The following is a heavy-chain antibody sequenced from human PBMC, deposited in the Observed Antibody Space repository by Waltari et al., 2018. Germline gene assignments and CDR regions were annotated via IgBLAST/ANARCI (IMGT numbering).Heavy chain of an antibody. CDR1: GGSLSRYY. V-gene: IGHV4-59*01. CDR2: IYYSGST. J-gene: IGHJ4*02. Sequence: QVQLQESGPGLVKPSETLSLTCPVSGGSLSRYYWSWIRQPPGKGLEWIGYIYYSGSTNYNPSLKSRVTISVDTSKNQFSLKLSSVTAADTAVYYCARFPRLDTAMGRAWYYFDYWGQGTLVTVSS. CDR3: ARFPRLDTAMGRAWYYFDY. D-gene: IGHD5-18*01.